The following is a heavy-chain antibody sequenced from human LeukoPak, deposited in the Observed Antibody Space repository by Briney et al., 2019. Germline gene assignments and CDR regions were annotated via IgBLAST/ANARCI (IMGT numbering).Heavy chain of an antibody. V-gene: IGHV3-48*03. J-gene: IGHJ5*02. Sequence: PGRSLRLSCAASGFTFSSYGMNWVRQAPEKGQEWLSYITTSDSPIYYADSVKGRFTVSRDNAKNSLYLQMNSLTAEDTAVYYCVRGGAGPGSNWFDPWGQGTLVTVSS. D-gene: IGHD6-19*01. CDR2: ITTSDSPI. CDR3: VRGGAGPGSNWFDP. CDR1: GFTFSSYG.